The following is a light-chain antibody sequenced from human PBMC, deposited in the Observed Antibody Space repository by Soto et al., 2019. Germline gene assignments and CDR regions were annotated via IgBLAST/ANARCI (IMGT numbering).Light chain of an antibody. Sequence: QSALTQPRLVSGSPGQSVTISCTGTSSDVGGYYYVSWFQQHPGKAPKLMIYDVSKRPSGVPDRFSGSKSGNTASLTISGLQAEDEADYYCCSYAARYTYVFGSGTKLTVL. CDR3: CSYAARYTYV. J-gene: IGLJ1*01. CDR1: SSDVGGYYY. CDR2: DVS. V-gene: IGLV2-11*01.